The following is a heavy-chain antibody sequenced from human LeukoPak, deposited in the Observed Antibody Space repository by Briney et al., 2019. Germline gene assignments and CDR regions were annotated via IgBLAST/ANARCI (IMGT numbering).Heavy chain of an antibody. J-gene: IGHJ3*02. CDR3: ARPVDSSGWPPGAFDI. Sequence: PSETLSLTCTVSGGSINSSSRNSYYWGWIRQPPGKGLEWVGGIYYSGTTYYSPSLKSRVTMSVDMSKNQFSLKLSSVTAADTAVYYCARPVDSSGWPPGAFDIWGQGTMVTVSS. D-gene: IGHD6-19*01. CDR1: GGSINSSSRNSYY. CDR2: IYYSGTT. V-gene: IGHV4-39*07.